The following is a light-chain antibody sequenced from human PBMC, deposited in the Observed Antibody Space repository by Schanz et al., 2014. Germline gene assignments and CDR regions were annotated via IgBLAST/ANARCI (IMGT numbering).Light chain of an antibody. V-gene: IGLV2-14*01. CDR1: SSDVGVYNY. J-gene: IGLJ1*01. CDR2: DVS. CDR3: SSYSSSNTYV. Sequence: QSALTQPASVPGSPGQSITISCTGTSSDVGVYNYVSWYQQHPGKAPKVMIYDVSNRPSGVSNRFSGSKSGNTASLTISGLQAEDEADYYCSSYSSSNTYVFGTGTKVTVL.